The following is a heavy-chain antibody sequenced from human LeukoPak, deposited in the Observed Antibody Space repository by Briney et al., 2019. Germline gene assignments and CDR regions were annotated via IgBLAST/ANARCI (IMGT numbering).Heavy chain of an antibody. V-gene: IGHV3-33*01. CDR3: ARAHTTYCYDSSGYYFDY. J-gene: IGHJ4*02. D-gene: IGHD3-22*01. CDR2: IWCDGSNK. CDR1: GFIFDTYG. Sequence: GRSLRLSCAASGFIFDTYGMHWVRQAPGKGLEWVAIIWCDGSNKYYADSVRGRFTISRDDSKNTLYLQMNSLRVEDTAVYYCARAHTTYCYDSSGYYFDYWGQGTLVTVSS.